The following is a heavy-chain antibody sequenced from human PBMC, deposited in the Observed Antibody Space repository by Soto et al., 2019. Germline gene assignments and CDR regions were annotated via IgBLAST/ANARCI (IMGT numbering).Heavy chain of an antibody. CDR3: ARESEDLTSNFDY. CDR2: ISSTTNYI. CDR1: GFTFTRYS. V-gene: IGHV3-21*06. J-gene: IGHJ4*02. Sequence: LRLSCAASGFTFTRYSMNWVRHAPVNGLELVSSISSTTNYIYYGDSMKGRFTISRDNAKNSLYLEMNSLRAEDTAVYYCARESEDLTSNFDYWGQGTLVTVSS.